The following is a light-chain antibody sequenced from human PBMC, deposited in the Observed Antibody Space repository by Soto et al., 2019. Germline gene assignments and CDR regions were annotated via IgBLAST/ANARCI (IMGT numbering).Light chain of an antibody. CDR1: QSVSTNY. V-gene: IGKV3-20*01. Sequence: EIVLTQSPGTLSLSPGQRATLSCRASQSVSTNYLVWYQQKPGQAPRLLIYDASNRATGIPDRFSGSGSGTDFTLTISRLEPEDFAVYYCQQYGSSPLTFGGGT. CDR2: DAS. J-gene: IGKJ4*01. CDR3: QQYGSSPLT.